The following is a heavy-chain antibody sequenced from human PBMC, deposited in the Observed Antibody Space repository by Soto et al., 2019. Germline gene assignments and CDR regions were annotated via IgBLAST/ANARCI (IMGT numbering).Heavy chain of an antibody. CDR2: ISGSGGST. V-gene: IGHV3-23*01. D-gene: IGHD2-21*02. CDR3: AKAYCGGDCEVDY. J-gene: IGHJ4*02. Sequence: EVQLLESGGGLVQPGGSLRLSCAASGFTFSSYAMSWVRQAPGKGLEWVSAISGSGGSTYYADSVKGRFTISRDNSKNPLHLQMNRLRAEDTDVYYWAKAYCGGDCEVDYWCQGTLVTVSS. CDR1: GFTFSSYA.